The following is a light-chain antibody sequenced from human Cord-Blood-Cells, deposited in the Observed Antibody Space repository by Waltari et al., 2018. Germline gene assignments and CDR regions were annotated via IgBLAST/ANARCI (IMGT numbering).Light chain of an antibody. CDR3: QQYYSTPLT. Sequence: DIVMTQSPDSLAVSLGERATINCKSSQSVLYSSNNNNYLAWYQQKPGQPPKLLIYWASTRESGVPDRFSGSGSRTDFTLTISSLQAEDVAVYYCQQYYSTPLTFGGGTKVEIK. CDR1: QSVLYSSNNNNY. J-gene: IGKJ4*01. V-gene: IGKV4-1*01. CDR2: WAS.